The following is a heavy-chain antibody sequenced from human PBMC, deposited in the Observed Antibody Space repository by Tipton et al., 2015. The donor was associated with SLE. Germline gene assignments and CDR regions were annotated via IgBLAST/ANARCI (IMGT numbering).Heavy chain of an antibody. V-gene: IGHV3-11*04. J-gene: IGHJ6*02. CDR1: GFSFSDYY. CDR3: ARAGDGTTFYYYGMDV. Sequence: SLRLSCAASGFSFSDYYMNWIRQAPGKGLEWLSYISISGNTIFYADSVKGRFIISRDNARNSLYLHMNSLRADDTAVFYCARAGDGTTFYYYGMDVWGQGTTVTVSS. D-gene: IGHD1-1*01. CDR2: ISISGNTI.